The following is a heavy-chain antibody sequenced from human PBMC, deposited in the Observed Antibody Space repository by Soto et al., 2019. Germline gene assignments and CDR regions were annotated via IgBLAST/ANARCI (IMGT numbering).Heavy chain of an antibody. CDR1: GYTFTSYA. J-gene: IGHJ5*02. D-gene: IGHD6-13*01. CDR2: INAGNGNT. Sequence: ASVKVSCKASGYTFTSYAMHWVRQAPGQRLEWMGWINAGNGNTKYSQKFQGRVTITRDTSASTAYMELNSLRAEDTAVYYCAKDSGGRTSWYGVGFDPWGQGTLVTVSS. V-gene: IGHV1-3*01. CDR3: AKDSGGRTSWYGVGFDP.